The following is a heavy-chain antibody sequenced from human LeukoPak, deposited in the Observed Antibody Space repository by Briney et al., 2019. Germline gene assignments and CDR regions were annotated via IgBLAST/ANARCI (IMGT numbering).Heavy chain of an antibody. V-gene: IGHV1-18*01. D-gene: IGHD2-15*01. Sequence: ASVKVSCKASGYTFTSYGISWVRQAPGQGLEWMGWISAYNGNTNYAQKLQGRVTMTTDTSTSTAYMELRSLRSEDTAVYYCARGPLREDIVVVVAATNWFDPWGQGTLVTVSS. CDR1: GYTFTSYG. J-gene: IGHJ5*02. CDR3: ARGPLREDIVVVVAATNWFDP. CDR2: ISAYNGNT.